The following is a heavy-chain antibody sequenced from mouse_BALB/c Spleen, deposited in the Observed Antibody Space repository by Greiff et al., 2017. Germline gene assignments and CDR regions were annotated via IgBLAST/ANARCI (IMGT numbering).Heavy chain of an antibody. V-gene: IGHV5-9-3*01. D-gene: IGHD2-3*01. CDR2: ISSGGSYT. CDR3: ARQGWFSDYLYYAMDY. CDR1: GFTFSSYA. Sequence: EVHLVESGGGLVKPGGSLKLSCAASGFTFSSYAMSWVRQTPEKRLEWVATISSGGSYTYYPDSVKGRFTISRDNAKNTLYLQMSSLRSEDTAMYYCARQGWFSDYLYYAMDYWGQGTSVTVSS. J-gene: IGHJ4*01.